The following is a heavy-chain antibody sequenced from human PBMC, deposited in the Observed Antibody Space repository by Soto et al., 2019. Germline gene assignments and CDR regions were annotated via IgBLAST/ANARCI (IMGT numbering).Heavy chain of an antibody. CDR3: ARARAVAGSFDY. V-gene: IGHV6-1*01. CDR1: GDSVSSNSPA. Sequence: SQTLSLTCAISGDSVSSNSPAWNWIRQSPSRGLEWLGRTYYRSKWYNDYAVSVKSRITIIPDTSKNQFSLQLNSVSPEDTAVYYCARARAVAGSFDYWGQGTLVTVS. J-gene: IGHJ4*02. CDR2: TYYRSKWYN. D-gene: IGHD6-19*01.